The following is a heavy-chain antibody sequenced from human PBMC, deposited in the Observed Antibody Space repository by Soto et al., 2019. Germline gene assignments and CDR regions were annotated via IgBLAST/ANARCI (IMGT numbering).Heavy chain of an antibody. D-gene: IGHD5-12*01. CDR2: IYYSGST. CDR3: TRHYSGYDLGGY. V-gene: IGHV4-39*01. J-gene: IGHJ4*02. CDR1: VGSISSSGYY. Sequence: SETLSLTCTVSVGSISSSGYYWGWIRQPPGKGLEWIASIYYSGSTYYNPSLKSRLTISEDRSKNQLTLKLKSVAAADTAVYYCTRHYSGYDLGGYWGQGTLVTSPQ.